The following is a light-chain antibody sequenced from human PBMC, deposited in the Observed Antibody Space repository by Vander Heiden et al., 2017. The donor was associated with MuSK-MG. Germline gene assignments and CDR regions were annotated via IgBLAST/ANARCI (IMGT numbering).Light chain of an antibody. J-gene: IGKJ1*01. CDR1: QSLTNY. Sequence: DIQMTQSPSSLSASVGDRVTITCRASQSLTNYLNWYQQKPGRAPELLIYAASNFQTGVPSRFSGSGSGTDFTLSISKLQPEDFATYYCQQSDSTPRSFGQGTKVEIK. CDR2: AAS. V-gene: IGKV1-39*01. CDR3: QQSDSTPRS.